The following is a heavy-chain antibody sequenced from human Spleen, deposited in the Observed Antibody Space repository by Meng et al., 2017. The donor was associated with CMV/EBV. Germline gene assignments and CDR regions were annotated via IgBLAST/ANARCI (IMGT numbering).Heavy chain of an antibody. V-gene: IGHV1-2*02. D-gene: IGHD1-26*01. CDR2: VNPNSGGT. CDR3: ARAGVGAASAFDY. J-gene: IGHJ4*02. CDR1: VYTFTGYY. Sequence: ASVKVSCKASVYTFTGYYMHWLRQAPGQGLEWMGWVNPNSGGTNYAQNFQGRVTMTRDTSINTVYMELSSLRSDDTAVYYCARAGVGAASAFDYWGQGTLVTVSS.